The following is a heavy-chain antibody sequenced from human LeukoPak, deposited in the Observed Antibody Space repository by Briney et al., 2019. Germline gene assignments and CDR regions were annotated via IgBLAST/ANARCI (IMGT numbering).Heavy chain of an antibody. CDR3: ARDPGIEEY. Sequence: PGGSLRLSCAASGFTFSSYSMNWVRQSPGKGLEWVSSVSSSSSHIYYADSVKGRFTISRDNAKNSLYLQMNSLRAEDTAVYYCARDPGIEEYWGQGTLVTVSS. D-gene: IGHD2-15*01. J-gene: IGHJ4*02. V-gene: IGHV3-21*01. CDR2: VSSSSSHI. CDR1: GFTFSSYS.